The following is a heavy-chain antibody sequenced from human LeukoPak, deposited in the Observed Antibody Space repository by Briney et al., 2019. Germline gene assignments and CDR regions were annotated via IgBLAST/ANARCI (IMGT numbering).Heavy chain of an antibody. Sequence: SETLSLTCTVSGGSISSSSYYWGWIRQPPGKGLEWIGSIYYSGSTYYNPSLKSRVTISVDTSKNQFSLKLSSVTAADTAVYYCARHGRDSSSWLGDYYYGMDVWGQGTTVTVSS. CDR3: ARHGRDSSSWLGDYYYGMDV. D-gene: IGHD6-13*01. CDR1: GGSISSSSYY. J-gene: IGHJ6*02. CDR2: IYYSGST. V-gene: IGHV4-39*01.